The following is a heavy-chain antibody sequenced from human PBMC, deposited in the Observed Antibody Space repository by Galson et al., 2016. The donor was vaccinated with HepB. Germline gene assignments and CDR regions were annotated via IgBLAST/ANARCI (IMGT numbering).Heavy chain of an antibody. V-gene: IGHV3-23*01. D-gene: IGHD1-7*01. J-gene: IGHJ4*02. CDR3: AKDLSYWNSPFFDY. CDR2: ISGNARST. CDR1: GFTCSSDA. Sequence: YLRLSCAASGFTCSSDAMNWVRQAPGKGLEWVSSISGNARSTYYADSVKGRFTISRDHSKNTLYLQVNSLRAEDTAVYYCAKDLSYWNSPFFDYWGQGTLVTVSS.